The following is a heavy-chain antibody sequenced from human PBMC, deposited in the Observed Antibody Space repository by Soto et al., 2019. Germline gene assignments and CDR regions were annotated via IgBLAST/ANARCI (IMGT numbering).Heavy chain of an antibody. Sequence: EVQLVESEGSLVQPGRSLRFTCAASGFTFDDYAMRWVRQAPGKGLEWVSGISCNSGSIGYADSVKGRFTISRDNAKNSLYLQMNSLRAEDTALYYCAKDAFVGYCRSTSCLGNWYDPWGQGTLVTVSS. CDR2: ISCNSGSI. CDR3: AKDAFVGYCRSTSCLGNWYDP. D-gene: IGHD2-2*01. J-gene: IGHJ5*02. CDR1: GFTFDDYA. V-gene: IGHV3-9*01.